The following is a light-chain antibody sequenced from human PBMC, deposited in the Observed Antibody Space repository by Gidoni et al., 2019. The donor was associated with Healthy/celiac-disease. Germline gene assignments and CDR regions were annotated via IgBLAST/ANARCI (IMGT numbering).Light chain of an antibody. J-gene: IGKJ4*01. V-gene: IGKV3-11*01. CDR2: DAS. CDR1: QSVSSY. CDR3: QQRGNWPLT. Sequence: PGERATLSCRVSQSVSSYLAWYQQKPGQAPRLLIYDASNRATGIPARFSGSGSGTDFTFTISSLEPEDFAVYYCQQRGNWPLTFGGGTKVEIK.